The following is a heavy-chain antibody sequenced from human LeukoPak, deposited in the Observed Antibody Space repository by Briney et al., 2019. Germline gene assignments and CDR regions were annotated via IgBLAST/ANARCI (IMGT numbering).Heavy chain of an antibody. CDR2: IYHSGGT. CDR1: GGSISSSNW. V-gene: IGHV4-4*02. CDR3: VHSWGQYDY. J-gene: IGHJ4*02. D-gene: IGHD3-16*01. Sequence: SETLSLTCAVSGGSISSSNWWSWVRPPPGKGLEWIGEIYHSGGTNYNPSLKSRVTISVDKSKNQFSLKLSSVTAADTAAYYCVHSWGQYDYWGQGTLVTVSS.